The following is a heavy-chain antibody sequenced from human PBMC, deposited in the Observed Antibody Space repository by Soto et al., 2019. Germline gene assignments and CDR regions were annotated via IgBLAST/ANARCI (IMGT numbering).Heavy chain of an antibody. J-gene: IGHJ4*02. Sequence: QVQLVESGGGVVQPGRSLRLSCEASGFTFSTYAMHWVRQAPGKGLELVAIISYDGSNKYYADSVKGRFTISRDNPKNTVFLEMSSLRPEDPGVYFCARDLSRGITMIALEIHYWGQGTRVTVSS. CDR3: ARDLSRGITMIALEIHY. V-gene: IGHV3-30-3*01. D-gene: IGHD3-10*01. CDR2: ISYDGSNK. CDR1: GFTFSTYA.